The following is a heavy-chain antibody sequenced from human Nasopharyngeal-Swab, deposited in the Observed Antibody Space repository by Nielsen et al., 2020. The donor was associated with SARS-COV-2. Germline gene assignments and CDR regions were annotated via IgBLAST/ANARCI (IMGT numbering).Heavy chain of an antibody. D-gene: IGHD6-6*01. V-gene: IGHV3-21*01. J-gene: IGHJ4*02. CDR1: GFTFSSYS. CDR3: ARSLRSSSLHY. Sequence: GESLKISCAASGFTFSSYSMNWVRQAPGKGLEWVSSISSSSSYIYYADSVKGRFTISRDNAKNSLYLQMNSLRAEDTAVYYCARSLRSSSLHYWGQGTLVTVSS. CDR2: ISSSSSYI.